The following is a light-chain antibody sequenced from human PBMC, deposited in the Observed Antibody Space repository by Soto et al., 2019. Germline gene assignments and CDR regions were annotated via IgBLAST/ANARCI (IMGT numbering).Light chain of an antibody. J-gene: IGKJ3*01. V-gene: IGKV3-20*01. CDR1: QSVSSSY. CDR2: GAS. Sequence: SAATPSVYKGEGGTLSCRARQSVSSSYLAWYQQKPGRAARLLIYGASNRATGIPDRFSGSGSGTDFTLTISILEPEDFAVYYCLQYGIFGP. CDR3: LQYGI.